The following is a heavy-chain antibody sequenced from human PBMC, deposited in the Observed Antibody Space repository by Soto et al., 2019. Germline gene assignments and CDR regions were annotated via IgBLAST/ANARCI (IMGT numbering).Heavy chain of an antibody. CDR1: GFTFSSYG. D-gene: IGHD5-12*01. V-gene: IGHV3-33*01. CDR2: IWYDGSNK. CDR3: AREFGGIVASWLFGMDV. J-gene: IGHJ6*02. Sequence: QVQLVESGGGVVQPGRSLRLSCAASGFTFSSYGMHWVRQAPGKGLEWVAVIWYDGSNKYYADSVKGRFTIPRDNSKNTLYLQMNSLRAEDTAVYYCAREFGGIVASWLFGMDVWGQGTTVTVSS.